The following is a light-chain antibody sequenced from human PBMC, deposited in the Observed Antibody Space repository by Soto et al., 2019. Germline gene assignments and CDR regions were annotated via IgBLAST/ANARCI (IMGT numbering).Light chain of an antibody. J-gene: IGKJ1*01. V-gene: IGKV1-39*01. CDR2: STS. CDR1: QSISSY. Sequence: DIQMTQSPSSLSASVGDRVTITCRASQSISSYLNWYQQKPGKAPKLLIYSTSNLQGGVPSRFSGSGSGTDFTLSISSLQPEDFATDYCQQTFSTPPTCGQGTKVEIK. CDR3: QQTFSTPPT.